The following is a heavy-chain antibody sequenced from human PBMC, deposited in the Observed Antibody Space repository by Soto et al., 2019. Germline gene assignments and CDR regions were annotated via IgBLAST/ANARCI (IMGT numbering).Heavy chain of an antibody. V-gene: IGHV4-34*01. CDR2: INHSGST. J-gene: IGHJ5*02. CDR1: GGSFSGYY. CDR3: ARGWFDP. Sequence: SETLSLTCAVYGGSFSGYYWSWIRQPPGKGLEWIGEINHSGSTNYNPSLKSRVTISVDTSKNQFSLKLSSVTAAETAVYYCARGWFDPWGQGTLVTVS.